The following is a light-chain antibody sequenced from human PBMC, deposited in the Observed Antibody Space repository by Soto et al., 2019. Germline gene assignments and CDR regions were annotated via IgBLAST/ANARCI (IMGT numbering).Light chain of an antibody. CDR3: QQYDSYPRT. CDR1: QGISKY. V-gene: IGKV1-16*02. Sequence: DIQMTQSPSSLSASVGDRVTITCRASQGISKYIAWFQQKPGKAPKSLIYATSRLQSGVPTKFSGSGSGTDFTRTISSLQTEDFATYYCQQYDSYPRTFGQGTKLE. CDR2: ATS. J-gene: IGKJ2*01.